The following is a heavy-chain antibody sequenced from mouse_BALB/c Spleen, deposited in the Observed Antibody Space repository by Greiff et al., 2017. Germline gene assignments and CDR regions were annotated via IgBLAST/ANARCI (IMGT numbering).Heavy chain of an antibody. J-gene: IGHJ4*01. CDR1: GFTFSSYA. CDR3: ARRATGYYAMDY. CDR2: ISSGGSYT. D-gene: IGHD4-1*02. Sequence: EVMLVESGGGLVKPGGSLKLSCAASGFTFSSYAMSWVRQTPEKRLEWVATISSGGSYTYYPDSVKGRFTISRDNAKNTLYLQMSSLRSEDTAMYYCARRATGYYAMDYWGQGTSVTVSS. V-gene: IGHV5-9-1*01.